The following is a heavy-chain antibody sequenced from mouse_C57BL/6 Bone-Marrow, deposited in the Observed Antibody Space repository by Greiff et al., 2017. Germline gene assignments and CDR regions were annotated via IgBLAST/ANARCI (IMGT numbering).Heavy chain of an antibody. CDR1: GFSLTSYG. V-gene: IGHV2-6*01. Sequence: VKLQESGPGLVAPSQRLSITCTVSGFSLTSYGVDWVRQSPGKGLEWLGVIWGVGSTNYNSALKSRLSISKDNSKSQVFLKMNSLQTDDTAMYYCAKFITTVVRYFDVWGTGTTVTVSS. CDR2: IWGVGST. CDR3: AKFITTVVRYFDV. J-gene: IGHJ1*03. D-gene: IGHD1-1*01.